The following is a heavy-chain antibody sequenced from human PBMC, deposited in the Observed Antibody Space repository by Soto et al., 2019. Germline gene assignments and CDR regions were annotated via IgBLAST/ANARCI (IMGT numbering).Heavy chain of an antibody. V-gene: IGHV4-59*01. D-gene: IGHD3-3*01. Sequence: SETLSLTCTVSGGSISSYYWSWIRQPPGKGLEWIGYIYYSGSTNYNPSLKSRVTISVDTSKNQFSLKLSSVTAADTAVYYCARGYYDFWSGYSIPSRPVVPWFDPWGQGTLVT. J-gene: IGHJ5*02. CDR3: ARGYYDFWSGYSIPSRPVVPWFDP. CDR1: GGSISSYY. CDR2: IYYSGST.